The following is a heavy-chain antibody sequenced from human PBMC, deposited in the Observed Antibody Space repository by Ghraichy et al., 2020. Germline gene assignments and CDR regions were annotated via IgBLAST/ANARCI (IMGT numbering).Heavy chain of an antibody. V-gene: IGHV3-48*01. CDR1: GFTFSSYA. Sequence: WGSLRLSCAASGFTFSSYAINWVRQAPGKGLEWISYISGSGTTKDYTDSMKGRFTISRDNAKNSLFLHMNSLRAEDTAVYYCARSIYSSGWYFAYWGQGTVVTVSS. CDR3: ARSIYSSGWYFAY. D-gene: IGHD6-19*01. J-gene: IGHJ4*02. CDR2: ISGSGTTK.